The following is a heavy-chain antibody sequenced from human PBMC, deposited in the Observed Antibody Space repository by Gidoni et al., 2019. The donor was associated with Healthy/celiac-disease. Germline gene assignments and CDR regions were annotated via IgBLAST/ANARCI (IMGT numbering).Heavy chain of an antibody. CDR3: IKTDGEAFDI. D-gene: IGHD1-1*01. CDR2: IKQDGCEK. J-gene: IGHJ3*02. CDR1: GFTFSSYW. V-gene: IGHV3-7*01. Sequence: EVKLVESGGGLVQPGGSLRLSCAASGFTFSSYWMSWVRQAPGKGLEWVANIKQDGCEKYYVDSVKGRFTISRDNAKNSLYLQMNSLRAEDTAVYYCIKTDGEAFDIWGQGTMVTVSS.